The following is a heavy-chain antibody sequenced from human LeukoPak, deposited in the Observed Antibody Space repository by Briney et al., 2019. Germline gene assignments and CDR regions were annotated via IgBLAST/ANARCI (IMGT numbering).Heavy chain of an antibody. CDR2: INPNNGGT. CDR1: GYTFTAQY. D-gene: IGHD3-3*02. Sequence: ASVKVSCKASGYTFTAQYMHWVRQAPGQGLEWMGWINPNNGGTNYAQRFLGRVTMTRDTSTTTAYMELSRLRSDDTAVYFCASYPRSLSTPPSDYWGQGTLVTAPS. CDR3: ASYPRSLSTPPSDY. V-gene: IGHV1-2*02. J-gene: IGHJ4*02.